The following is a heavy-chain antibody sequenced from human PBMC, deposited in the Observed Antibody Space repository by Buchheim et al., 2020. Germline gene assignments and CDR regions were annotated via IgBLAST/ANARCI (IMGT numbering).Heavy chain of an antibody. CDR1: GFTFSSYE. Sequence: EVQLVESGGGLVQPGGSLRLSCAASGFTFSSYEMNWVRQAPGKGLEWVAYISSSGSTIYYADSVKGRFTISRDNAKNSLYLQMNSLRGEDAAVYYCARVGYDYVWGSYRPANKGYFDYWGQGTL. D-gene: IGHD3-16*02. CDR3: ARVGYDYVWGSYRPANKGYFDY. V-gene: IGHV3-48*03. J-gene: IGHJ4*02. CDR2: ISSSGSTI.